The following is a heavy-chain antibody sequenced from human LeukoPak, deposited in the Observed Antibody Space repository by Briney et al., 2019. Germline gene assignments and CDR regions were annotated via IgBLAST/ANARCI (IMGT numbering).Heavy chain of an antibody. CDR1: GYSFTTYY. J-gene: IGHJ5*02. CDR3: ARDVVVEVGMLPTDSWFDP. Sequence: ATVKLACKATGYSFTTYYIHWMRQAPGRGLEWMGIINPSDGSTSSAQKFQGRVTMNSDTSTSTVYMELSRLTYDDTAVYYCARDVVVEVGMLPTDSWFDPWGRGTLVAVSS. CDR2: INPSDGST. D-gene: IGHD2-15*01. V-gene: IGHV1-46*01.